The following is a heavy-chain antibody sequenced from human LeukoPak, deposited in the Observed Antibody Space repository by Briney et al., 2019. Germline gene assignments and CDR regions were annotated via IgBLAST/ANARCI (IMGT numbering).Heavy chain of an antibody. Sequence: VASVKVSCKASGYTFTNYYIHWVRQAPGQGLEWMGIINPSGGSTSYAQKFQGRVTMTRDTSTSTVYMELSSLRSEDTAVYYCARQYSSSWYFDYWGQGTLVTVSS. V-gene: IGHV1-46*01. D-gene: IGHD6-13*01. CDR1: GYTFTNYY. J-gene: IGHJ4*02. CDR2: INPSGGST. CDR3: ARQYSSSWYFDY.